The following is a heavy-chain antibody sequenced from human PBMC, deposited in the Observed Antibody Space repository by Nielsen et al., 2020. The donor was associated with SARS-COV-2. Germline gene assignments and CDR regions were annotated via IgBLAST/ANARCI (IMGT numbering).Heavy chain of an antibody. CDR3: ARETMDYTSSFVDY. V-gene: IGHV3-30*03. Sequence: GSLRLSCEASGFMFSFYGMHWVRQAPGKGLEWVAVISDDGSTKNYADSVTGRFTISRDNSKDTLYLHVDSLRLEDTAVYFCARETMDYTSSFVDYWGQGTLVTVSP. CDR1: GFMFSFYG. D-gene: IGHD4/OR15-4a*01. J-gene: IGHJ4*02. CDR2: ISDDGSTK.